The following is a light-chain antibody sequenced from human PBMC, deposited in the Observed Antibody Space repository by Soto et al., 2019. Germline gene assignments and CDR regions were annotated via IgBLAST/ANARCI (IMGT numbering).Light chain of an antibody. CDR1: QSVGSN. CDR3: QQYGTPRSVT. Sequence: EIVLIQSPATLSLSPGERATLSCRASQSVGSNLAWYQQNPGQAPRLIIYGASGRADGIPHRFSGSGFGTDFTLTISKVEPEDFAVYYCQQYGTPRSVTFGQGTRLDI. J-gene: IGKJ5*01. V-gene: IGKV3-20*01. CDR2: GAS.